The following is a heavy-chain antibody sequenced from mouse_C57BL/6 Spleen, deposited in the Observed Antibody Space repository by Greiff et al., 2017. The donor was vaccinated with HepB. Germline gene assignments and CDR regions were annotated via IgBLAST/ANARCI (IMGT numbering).Heavy chain of an antibody. CDR1: GFTFSDYY. CDR3: ARDYGYDGGYFDV. Sequence: EVKLMESEGGLVQPGSSMKLSCTASGFTFSDYYMAWVRQVPEKGLEWVANINYDGSSTYYLDSLKSRFIISIDNAKNILYLQMSSLKSEDTATYYCARDYGYDGGYFDVWGTGTTVTVSS. CDR2: INYDGSST. D-gene: IGHD2-2*01. V-gene: IGHV5-16*01. J-gene: IGHJ1*03.